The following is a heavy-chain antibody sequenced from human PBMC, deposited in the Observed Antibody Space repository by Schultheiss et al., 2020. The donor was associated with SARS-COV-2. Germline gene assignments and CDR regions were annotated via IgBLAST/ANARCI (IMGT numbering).Heavy chain of an antibody. J-gene: IGHJ4*02. V-gene: IGHV3-23*01. CDR1: GLTFSSYA. CDR2: ISGSGGST. Sequence: GGSLRLSCAASGLTFSSYAMSWVRQTQGKGLEWVSAISGSGGSTYYADSVKGRFTISRDNSKNTLYLQMNSLRAEDTAVYYCAKFSGYSSSWYPASYFDYWGQGTLVTVSS. CDR3: AKFSGYSSSWYPASYFDY. D-gene: IGHD6-13*01.